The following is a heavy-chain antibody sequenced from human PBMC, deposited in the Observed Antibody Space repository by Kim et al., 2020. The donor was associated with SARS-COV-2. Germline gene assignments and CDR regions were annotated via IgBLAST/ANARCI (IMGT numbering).Heavy chain of an antibody. J-gene: IGHJ2*01. D-gene: IGHD2-2*02. CDR2: ISYDGSNK. Sequence: GGSLRLSCAASGFTFSSYGMHWVRQAPGKGLEWVAVISYDGSNKYYADSVKGRFTISRDNSKNTLYLQMNSRRAEDTAVYYCAKGSGDVICSSTSCYSESPDWYFDRWGRGTLVTVSS. V-gene: IGHV3-30*18. CDR1: GFTFSSYG. CDR3: AKGSGDVICSSTSCYSESPDWYFDR.